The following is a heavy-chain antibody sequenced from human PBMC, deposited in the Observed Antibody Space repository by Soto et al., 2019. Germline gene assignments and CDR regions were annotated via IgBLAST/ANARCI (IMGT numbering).Heavy chain of an antibody. V-gene: IGHV3-23*01. Sequence: EVQLLESGGGLVQPGGSLRLSCAASGFTFSNYVMNWVRQAPGKGLEWVSTISYSADKTFYADSVKGRFTISRDNSRDTLFLQMNSLRADDPAVYFCARRARTATTNWGAFDIWGQGTMVTVSS. J-gene: IGHJ3*02. CDR1: GFTFSNYV. CDR2: ISYSADKT. CDR3: ARRARTATTNWGAFDI. D-gene: IGHD1-7*01.